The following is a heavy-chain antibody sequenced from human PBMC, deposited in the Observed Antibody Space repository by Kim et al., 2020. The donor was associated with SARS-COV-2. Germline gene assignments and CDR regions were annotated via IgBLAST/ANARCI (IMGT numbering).Heavy chain of an antibody. CDR2: GGT. J-gene: IGHJ3*01. D-gene: IGHD6-13*01. CDR3: ASEAGAGGF. V-gene: IGHV1-2*02. Sequence: GGTNYAQKFQGRVTMTRDTSISTAYMELSRLRSDDTAVYYCASEAGAGGFWGQGTMVTVSS.